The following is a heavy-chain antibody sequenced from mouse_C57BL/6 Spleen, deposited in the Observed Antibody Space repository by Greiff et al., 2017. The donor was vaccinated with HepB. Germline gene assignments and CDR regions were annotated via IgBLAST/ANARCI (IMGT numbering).Heavy chain of an antibody. CDR1: GYTFTDYY. V-gene: IGHV1-76*01. CDR3: ARESSSYVWAMDY. CDR2: IYPGSGNT. D-gene: IGHD1-1*01. J-gene: IGHJ4*01. Sequence: QVQLQESGAELVRPGASVKLSCKASGYTFTDYYINWVKQRPGQGLEWIARIYPGSGNTYYNEKFKGKATLTAEKASSTAYMQISSLTSEDSAVYFWARESSSYVWAMDYWGQGTSVTVSS.